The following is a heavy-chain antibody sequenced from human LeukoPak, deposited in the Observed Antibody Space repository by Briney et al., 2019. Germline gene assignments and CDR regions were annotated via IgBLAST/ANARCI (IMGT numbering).Heavy chain of an antibody. CDR3: ARGIAAAGRGGVYFDY. Sequence: SSETLSLTCTVSGGSISSYYWSWIRQPAGKGLEWIGRIYTSGSTYYNPSLKSRVTISVDTSKNQFSLKLSSVTAADTAVYYCARGIAAAGRGGVYFDYWGQGTLVTVSS. CDR2: IYTSGST. V-gene: IGHV4-4*07. J-gene: IGHJ4*02. CDR1: GGSISSYY. D-gene: IGHD6-13*01.